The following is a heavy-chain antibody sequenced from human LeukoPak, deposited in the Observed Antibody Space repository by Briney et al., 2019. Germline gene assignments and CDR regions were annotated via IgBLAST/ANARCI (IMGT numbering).Heavy chain of an antibody. CDR2: INSDGRST. D-gene: IGHD3-3*01. Sequence: GGSLRLSCAASGFTSSSYWMHWVRQAPGKGLVWVSHINSDGRSTSYADSVKGRFTVSRDNAKNTLYLQMNSLRAEDTAVYYCARDYDFDDYWGQGTLVTVSS. J-gene: IGHJ4*02. V-gene: IGHV3-74*01. CDR3: ARDYDFDDY. CDR1: GFTSSSYW.